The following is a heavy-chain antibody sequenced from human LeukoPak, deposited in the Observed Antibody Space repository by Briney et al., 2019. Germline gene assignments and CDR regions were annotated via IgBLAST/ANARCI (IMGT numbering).Heavy chain of an antibody. CDR3: TSGPGDYDY. CDR2: INPNSGGT. V-gene: IGHV1-2*02. J-gene: IGHJ4*02. D-gene: IGHD4-17*01. Sequence: ASVKVSCNAAGSTFTGSFMDSGRQAPGQGLEWMGWINPNSGGTNYAQKFQGRVTMTRDTSISTAYMELSSLTSDDTALYYWTSGPGDYDYWGQGALVTVSS. CDR1: GSTFTGSF.